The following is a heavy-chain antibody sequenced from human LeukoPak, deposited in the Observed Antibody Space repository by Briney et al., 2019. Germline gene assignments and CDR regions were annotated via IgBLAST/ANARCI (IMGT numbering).Heavy chain of an antibody. CDR2: IRRKAYGGTT. J-gene: IGHJ6*02. D-gene: IGHD5-18*01. CDR3: TRGPIYLWLYHGMDV. CDR1: SFTFGNHS. Sequence: GPSQSPSRTPDSFTFGNHSISCVRHDPGGWLGWVGFIRRKAYGGTTEYAASVKDRFTISRDDSKSIAYLQMNSLKTEDTAVYYCTRGPIYLWLYHGMDVWGQGTTVIVSS. V-gene: IGHV3-49*02.